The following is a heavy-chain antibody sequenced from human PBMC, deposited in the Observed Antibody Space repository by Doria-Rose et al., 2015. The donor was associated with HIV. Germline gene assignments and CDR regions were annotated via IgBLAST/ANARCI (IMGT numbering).Heavy chain of an antibody. CDR2: AHYSGTT. V-gene: IGHV4-39*01. CDR1: GGSITSSSYY. Sequence: QVQLQESGPGLVKPPETLSLTCSVSGGSITSSSYYWGWVRQPPGKGLEWIGSAHYSGTTYYNPSLKSRVTISLDTSKNHFSLRLSSVTAADTAEYYCARHKRSGTSDLFDYWGQGTLVTVSS. CDR3: ARHKRSGTSDLFDY. D-gene: IGHD1-26*01. J-gene: IGHJ4*02.